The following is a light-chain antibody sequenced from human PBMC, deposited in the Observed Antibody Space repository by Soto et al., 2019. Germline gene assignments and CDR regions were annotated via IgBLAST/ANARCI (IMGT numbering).Light chain of an antibody. V-gene: IGLV1-44*01. J-gene: IGLJ3*02. CDR3: AAWDANLSAWV. CDR2: RNN. Sequence: QSVLTQPPSASGTPGQRVTISCSGSSSNIGSNTVNWYQQLPRTAPKLLIYRNNQRPSGVPDRFSGSKSGTSASLAISGLQSEDEAEYYCAAWDANLSAWVFGGGTKLTVL. CDR1: SSNIGSNT.